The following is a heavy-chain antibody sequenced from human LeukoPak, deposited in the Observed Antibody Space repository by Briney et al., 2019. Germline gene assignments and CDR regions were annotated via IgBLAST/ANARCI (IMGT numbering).Heavy chain of an antibody. D-gene: IGHD2-21*01. V-gene: IGHV4-31*03. CDR3: AGFCGGDCYTSFDY. CDR2: IYYSGST. Sequence: SETLSLTCTVSGGSISSGGYYWSWIRQHPGKGLEWIGYIYYSGSTYYNPSLKSRVTISVDTSKSQFSLKLSSVTTADTAVYYCAGFCGGDCYTSFDYWGQGTLVTVSS. CDR1: GGSISSGGYY. J-gene: IGHJ4*02.